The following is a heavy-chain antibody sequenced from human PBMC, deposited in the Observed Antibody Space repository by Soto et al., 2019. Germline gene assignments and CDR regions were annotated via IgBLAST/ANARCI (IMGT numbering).Heavy chain of an antibody. J-gene: IGHJ4*02. V-gene: IGHV3-49*04. CDR3: TTELFHDNSAQHFDY. CDR1: GFKFDDCA. CDR2: IRSRSYAGTT. Sequence: SGGSLRLSCASSGFKFDDCAMSWVRQAPGRGLEWVGYIRSRSYAGTTAYAASVEGRFIISRDDTRSIAYLQMHGLRIEDTAVYYCTTELFHDNSAQHFDYWGQGTLDTVSS.